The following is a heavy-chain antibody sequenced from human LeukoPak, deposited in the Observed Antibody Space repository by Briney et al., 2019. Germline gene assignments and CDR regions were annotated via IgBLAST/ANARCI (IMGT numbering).Heavy chain of an antibody. D-gene: IGHD3-22*01. CDR2: ISAYNGNT. Sequence: ASVKVSCKASGYTFSSYGITWVRQAPGQGLEWMGWISAYNGNTNYAQRLQGRVTMTTDTSTSTAYMDLRSLRSDDTAVYYCAREKNYYDSTEGLDYWGQGTLVTVSS. CDR1: GYTFSSYG. J-gene: IGHJ4*02. V-gene: IGHV1-18*01. CDR3: AREKNYYDSTEGLDY.